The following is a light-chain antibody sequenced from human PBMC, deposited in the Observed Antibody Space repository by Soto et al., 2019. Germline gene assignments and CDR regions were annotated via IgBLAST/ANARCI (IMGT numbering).Light chain of an antibody. CDR2: GAS. CDR1: QSVSSN. Sequence: EIVMTQSPATLSVSPGDRATLSCRASQSVSSNLAWYQQKPGQAPRLLIYGASTRATGIPARLSGSGSGTEFTLTISSLQSENFAVYYCQQYNNWPLTFGPGTKVDIK. CDR3: QQYNNWPLT. J-gene: IGKJ3*01. V-gene: IGKV3-15*01.